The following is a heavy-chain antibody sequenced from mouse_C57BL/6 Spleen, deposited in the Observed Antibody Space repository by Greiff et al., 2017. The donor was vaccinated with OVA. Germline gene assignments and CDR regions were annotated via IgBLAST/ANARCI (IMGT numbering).Heavy chain of an antibody. CDR2: IYPGDGDT. J-gene: IGHJ2*01. D-gene: IGHD1-1*01. CDR1: GYAFSSSW. Sequence: QVQLQQSGPELVKPGASVKISCKASGYAFSSSWMNWVKQRPGKGLEWIGRIYPGDGDTNYNGKFKGKATLTADKSSSTAYMQLSSLTSEDSAVYFCARHYGSLYYFDYWGQGTTLTVSS. V-gene: IGHV1-82*01. CDR3: ARHYGSLYYFDY.